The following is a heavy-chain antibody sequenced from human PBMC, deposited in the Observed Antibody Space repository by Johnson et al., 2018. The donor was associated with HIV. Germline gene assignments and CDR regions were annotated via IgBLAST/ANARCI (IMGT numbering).Heavy chain of an antibody. CDR2: IRGGST. D-gene: IGHD1-26*01. Sequence: VQVVESRGVLVQPGGSLRLSCAASGFTVSSNEMSWVRQAPGKGLEWVSSIRGGSTYYADSRKGRFTISRYNSKNTLYLLMNSLRAEDTAVYYCARRNSGTYYDAFDIWGQGTMVTVSS. J-gene: IGHJ3*02. CDR3: ARRNSGTYYDAFDI. CDR1: GFTVSSNE. V-gene: IGHV3-38-3*01.